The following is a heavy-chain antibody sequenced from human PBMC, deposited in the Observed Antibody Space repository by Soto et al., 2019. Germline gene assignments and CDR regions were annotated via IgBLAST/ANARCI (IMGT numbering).Heavy chain of an antibody. Sequence: LRLSCAASGFTFGSYWMNWVRQAPGKGLVWVSRIDSDGSSTTYADSVKGRFTTSRDNAKSTLYLQMSSLRVEDTAVYYCARGRPYGMDVWGQGTTVTVSS. V-gene: IGHV3-74*01. J-gene: IGHJ6*02. CDR2: IDSDGSST. CDR3: ARGRPYGMDV. CDR1: GFTFGSYW.